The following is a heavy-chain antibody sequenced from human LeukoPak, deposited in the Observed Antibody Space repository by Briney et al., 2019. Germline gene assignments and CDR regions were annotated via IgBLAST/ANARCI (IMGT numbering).Heavy chain of an antibody. CDR1: GFTFSSYA. CDR2: ISYDGSNK. Sequence: GGSLRLSCAASGFTFSSYAMHWVRQAPGKGLEWVAVISYDGSNKCYADSVKGRFTISRDNSKNTLYLQMNSLRAEDTAVYYCARGAREWLSYYFDYWGQGTLVTVSS. J-gene: IGHJ4*02. CDR3: ARGAREWLSYYFDY. D-gene: IGHD3-3*01. V-gene: IGHV3-30*01.